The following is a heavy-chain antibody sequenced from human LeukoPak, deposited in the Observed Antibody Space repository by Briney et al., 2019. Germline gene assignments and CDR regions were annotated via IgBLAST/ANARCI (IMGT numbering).Heavy chain of an antibody. J-gene: IGHJ6*02. D-gene: IGHD6-13*01. V-gene: IGHV4-34*01. Sequence: SKTLSLTCAVYGGSFSGYYWSWIRQPPGKGLEWIGEINHSGSTNYNPSLKSRVTISVDTSKNQFSLKLSSVTAADTAVYYCARGLSSSWIYYYYGMDVWGQGTTVTVSS. CDR1: GGSFSGYY. CDR3: ARGLSSSWIYYYYGMDV. CDR2: INHSGST.